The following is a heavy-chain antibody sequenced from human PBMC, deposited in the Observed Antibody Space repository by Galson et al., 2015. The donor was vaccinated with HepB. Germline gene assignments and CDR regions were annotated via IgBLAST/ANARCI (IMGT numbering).Heavy chain of an antibody. J-gene: IGHJ5*02. CDR3: ARDSYDSSAELRWFDP. V-gene: IGHV4-39*01. D-gene: IGHD3-22*01. CDR1: GGSISRSTYY. CDR2: IYYTGST. Sequence: ETLSLTCTVSGGSISRSTYYWGWIRQSPGKGLEWIGSIYYTGSTYYNPSLKSRVTISVDTSKNQFSLRVTSVTATDTAVYYCARDSYDSSAELRWFDPWGQGTLVTVSS.